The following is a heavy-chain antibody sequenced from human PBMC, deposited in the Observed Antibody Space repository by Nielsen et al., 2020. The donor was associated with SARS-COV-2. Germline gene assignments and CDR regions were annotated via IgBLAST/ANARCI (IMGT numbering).Heavy chain of an antibody. CDR2: IKQDGSEK. D-gene: IGHD4-17*01. CDR1: GFTFSSYW. V-gene: IGHV3-7*05. Sequence: GESLKISCAASGFTFSSYWMSWVRQAPGKGLEWVANIKQDGSEKYYVDSVKGRFTISRDNAKNSLYLQMNSLRAEDTAVYYCAKDLTVTDAFDIWGQGTMVTVSS. CDR3: AKDLTVTDAFDI. J-gene: IGHJ3*02.